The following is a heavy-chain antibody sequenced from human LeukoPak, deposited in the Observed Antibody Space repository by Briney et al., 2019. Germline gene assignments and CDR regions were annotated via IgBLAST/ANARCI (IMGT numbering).Heavy chain of an antibody. CDR3: ARGVVSGYNVLTGYFRAFDY. D-gene: IGHD3-9*01. CDR2: VSGSGAST. V-gene: IGHV3-23*01. CDR1: GFTFSSYA. J-gene: IGHJ4*02. Sequence: GGSLRLSCAASGFTFSSYAMSWVRQAPGKGLEWVSAVSGSGASTYYADSVKGRFTVSRDNDKNLIFLQMSSLRAGDTAIYYCARGVVSGYNVLTGYFRAFDYWGQGALVTVSS.